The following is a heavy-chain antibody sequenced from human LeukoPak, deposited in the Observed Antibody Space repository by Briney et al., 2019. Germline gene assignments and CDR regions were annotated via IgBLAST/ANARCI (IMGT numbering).Heavy chain of an antibody. CDR1: GYTFTSYY. Sequence: ASVKVSCKASGYTFTSYYMHWVRQAPGQGLEWMGIINPSGGSTSYAQKFQGRVTMTRDMSTSTVYMELSSLRSEDTAVYYCARESGELDAFDLWGQGTMVTVSS. CDR3: ARESGELDAFDL. CDR2: INPSGGST. V-gene: IGHV1-46*01. D-gene: IGHD3-10*01. J-gene: IGHJ3*01.